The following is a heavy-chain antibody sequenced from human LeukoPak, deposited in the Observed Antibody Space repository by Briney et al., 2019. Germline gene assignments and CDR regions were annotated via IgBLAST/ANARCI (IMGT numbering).Heavy chain of an antibody. D-gene: IGHD3-22*01. J-gene: IGHJ4*02. CDR1: GFTFSNYW. CDR3: AKDYYDSSGYYYREGYFDY. CDR2: ISWNSGSI. V-gene: IGHV3-9*01. Sequence: HPGGSLRLSCAASGFTFSNYWMHWVRQAPGKGLVWVSGISWNSGSIGYADSVKGRFTISRDNAKNSLYLQMNSQRAEDTALYYCAKDYYDSSGYYYREGYFDYWGQGTLVTVSS.